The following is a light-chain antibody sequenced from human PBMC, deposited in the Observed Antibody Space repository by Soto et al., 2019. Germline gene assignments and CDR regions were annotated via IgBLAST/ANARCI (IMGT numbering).Light chain of an antibody. CDR3: QRYNSYPFT. V-gene: IGKV1-5*03. CDR1: QSTSGW. J-gene: IGKJ3*01. CDR2: KAS. Sequence: DIQMTQSPSTLSASEGDRVTITCRASQSTSGWLAWYQQKPGKAPKLLIYKASSLESGVPSRFSGSGSGTEFTLTISSLQPDDSATYYCQRYNSYPFTFGPGTKVDIK.